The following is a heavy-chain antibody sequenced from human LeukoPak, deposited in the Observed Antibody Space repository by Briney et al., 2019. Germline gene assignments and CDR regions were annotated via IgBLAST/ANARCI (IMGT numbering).Heavy chain of an antibody. J-gene: IGHJ4*02. CDR2: ISSSTAT. CDR1: GLTFNLYG. V-gene: IGHV3-48*02. Sequence: GGSLRLSCTASGLTFNLYGMNWVRQAPGKGLEWVSYISSSTATYYADSVKCRFTISRDNAKNSVFLQMNSLRDEDTAVYYCARDGGYSAGFDYWGQGTLVTASS. D-gene: IGHD1-26*01. CDR3: ARDGGYSAGFDY.